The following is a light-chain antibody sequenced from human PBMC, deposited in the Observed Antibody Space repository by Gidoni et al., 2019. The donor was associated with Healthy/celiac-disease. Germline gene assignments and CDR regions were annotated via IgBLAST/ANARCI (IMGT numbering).Light chain of an antibody. CDR1: QSLSSSY. J-gene: IGKJ1*01. V-gene: IGKV3-20*01. CDR2: GTS. CDR3: QQYGSSLPWT. Sequence: EIVLTQSPGTLSLSPGERATLSCRASQSLSSSYLAWYQQKPGQTPRLLIYGTSSRATGIADRFSGSGSGTDFTLTISRLEPEDFAVYYCQQYGSSLPWTFGQGTKVEIK.